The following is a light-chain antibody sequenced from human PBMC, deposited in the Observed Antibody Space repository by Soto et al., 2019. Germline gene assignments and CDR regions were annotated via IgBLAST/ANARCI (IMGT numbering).Light chain of an antibody. CDR1: PSVSSSR. V-gene: IGKV3D-20*01. Sequence: DIVLTQSPATLSLSPGERVTLSCGASPSVSSSRLAWYQQEPGQAPRLLMYDASRRAFGIPDRFSGSGSGTDFTLTISRLEPEDFAVYYCQQYGNSPITFGQGTRLEIK. J-gene: IGKJ5*01. CDR3: QQYGNSPIT. CDR2: DAS.